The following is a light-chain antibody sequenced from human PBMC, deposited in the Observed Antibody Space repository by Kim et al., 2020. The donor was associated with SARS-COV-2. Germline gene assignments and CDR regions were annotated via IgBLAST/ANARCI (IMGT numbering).Light chain of an antibody. J-gene: IGKJ2*01. Sequence: LSPGERATLSCRASQSVTSSYLAWYQQKPGQTPRLLIYGPSSRATGVPDRFSGSESGTDFTLTISRLEPEDFAVYYCQQYGSSPATFGQGTKLEI. V-gene: IGKV3-20*01. CDR1: QSVTSSY. CDR3: QQYGSSPAT. CDR2: GPS.